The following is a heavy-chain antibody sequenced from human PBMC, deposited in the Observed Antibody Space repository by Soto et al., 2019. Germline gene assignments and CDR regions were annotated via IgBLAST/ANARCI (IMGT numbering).Heavy chain of an antibody. J-gene: IGHJ6*03. CDR2: INSDGSST. CDR3: ARDIGARSSPYYYYYMDV. V-gene: IGHV3-74*01. Sequence: PGGSLRLSCAASGFTFSSYWMHWVRQAPGKGLVWVSRINSDGSSTSYADSVKGRFTISRGNAKNTLYLQMNSLRAEDTAVYYCARDIGARSSPYYYYYMDVWGKGTTVTVSS. D-gene: IGHD1-26*01. CDR1: GFTFSSYW.